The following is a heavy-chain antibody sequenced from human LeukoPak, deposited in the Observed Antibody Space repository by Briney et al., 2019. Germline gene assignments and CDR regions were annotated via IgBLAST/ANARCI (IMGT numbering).Heavy chain of an antibody. CDR1: GFSYSSYA. V-gene: IGHV3-23*01. Sequence: PGGSLRLSCAVSGFSYSSYAMSWVRQAPGKGLEGVSTISGSGDTYYVDSVKGRFTISGDNSKNTLYLQMNSLRAEDTAVYYCAKEGGYNYGYLDSWGQGTLVTVSS. J-gene: IGHJ4*02. D-gene: IGHD5-18*01. CDR2: ISGSGDT. CDR3: AKEGGYNYGYLDS.